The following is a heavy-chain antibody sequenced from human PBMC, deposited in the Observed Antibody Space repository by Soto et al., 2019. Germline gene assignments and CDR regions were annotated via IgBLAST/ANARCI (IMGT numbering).Heavy chain of an antibody. J-gene: IGHJ5*02. Sequence: PSETLSLTCIASGDSISSYFWSWIRQPAGKGLEWIGRVHTSGSTTYNPSLKSRVSMSVDTPKSQFSLKLTSVTAAATAVYYCATEKAVAPTGWVDHWGQGTLITVSS. CDR2: VHTSGST. CDR1: GDSISSYF. V-gene: IGHV4-4*07. CDR3: ATEKAVAPTGWVDH. D-gene: IGHD6-19*01.